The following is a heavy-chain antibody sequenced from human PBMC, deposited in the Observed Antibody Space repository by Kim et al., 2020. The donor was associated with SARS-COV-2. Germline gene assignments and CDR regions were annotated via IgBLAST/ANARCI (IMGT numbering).Heavy chain of an antibody. V-gene: IGHV3-23*01. J-gene: IGHJ4*02. Sequence: YDADSVKGRFTISRDNSKNTLYLQMNSLRAEDTAVYYCAQGGPSSKGVGYWGQGTLVTVSS. D-gene: IGHD6-19*01. CDR3: AQGGPSSKGVGY.